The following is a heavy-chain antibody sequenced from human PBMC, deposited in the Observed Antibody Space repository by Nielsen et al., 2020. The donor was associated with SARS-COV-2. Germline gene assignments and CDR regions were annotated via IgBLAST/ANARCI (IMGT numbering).Heavy chain of an antibody. CDR3: ARGVTIVGATGGYFDY. V-gene: IGHV3-30-3*01. Sequence: GESLKISCAASGFTFDDYAMHWVRQAPGKGLEWVAVISYDGSNKYYADSVKGRFTISRDNSKNTLYLQMNSLRAEDTAVYYCARGVTIVGATGGYFDYWGQGTLVTVSS. D-gene: IGHD1-26*01. J-gene: IGHJ4*02. CDR1: GFTFDDYA. CDR2: ISYDGSNK.